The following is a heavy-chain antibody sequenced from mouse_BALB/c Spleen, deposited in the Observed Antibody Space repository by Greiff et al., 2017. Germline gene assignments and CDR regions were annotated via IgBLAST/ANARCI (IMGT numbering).Heavy chain of an antibody. CDR1: GDSITSGY. CDR2: ISYSGST. CDR3: ARQGGLRHPYYAMDY. D-gene: IGHD2-4*01. V-gene: IGHV3-8*02. J-gene: IGHJ4*01. Sequence: EVQRVESGPSLVKPSQTLSLTCSVTGDSITSGYWNWIRKFPGNKLEYMGYISYSGSTYYNPSLKSRISITRDTSKNQYYLQLNSVTTEDTATYYCARQGGLRHPYYAMDYWGQGTSVTVSS.